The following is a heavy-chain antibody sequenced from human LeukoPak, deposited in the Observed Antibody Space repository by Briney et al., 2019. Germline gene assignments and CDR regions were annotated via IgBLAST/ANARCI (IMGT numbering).Heavy chain of an antibody. J-gene: IGHJ4*02. D-gene: IGHD6-19*01. CDR3: ARERVAGTGKGQFDY. V-gene: IGHV1-69*06. CDR1: GGTFSSYA. Sequence: SVKVPCKASGGTFSSYAISWVRQAPGQGLEWMGGIIPIFGTANYAQKFQGRVTITADKSTSTAYMELSSLRSEDTAVYYCARERVAGTGKGQFDYWGQGTLVTVSS. CDR2: IIPIFGTA.